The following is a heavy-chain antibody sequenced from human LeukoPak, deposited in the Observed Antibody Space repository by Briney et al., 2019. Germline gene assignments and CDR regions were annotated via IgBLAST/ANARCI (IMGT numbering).Heavy chain of an antibody. D-gene: IGHD3-16*01. V-gene: IGHV3-23*01. CDR3: AKFRGGGIPDSFDY. CDR2: ISNNGGYT. CDR1: GFTFSSSA. Sequence: GGSLRLSCAASGFTFSSSAMSWVRQAPGKGLEWVSAISNNGGYTYYADSVQGRFTISRDNSKSTLCLQMNSLRAEDTAVYYCAKFRGGGIPDSFDYWGQGTLVTVSS. J-gene: IGHJ4*02.